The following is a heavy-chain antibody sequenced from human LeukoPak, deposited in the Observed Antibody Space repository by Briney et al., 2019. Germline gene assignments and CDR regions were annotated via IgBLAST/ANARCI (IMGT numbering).Heavy chain of an antibody. CDR2: IYYSGNT. CDR3: ARGGSRLTTAGDLDY. V-gene: IGHV4-59*01. Sequence: SETLSLTCTVSGGSISNYYWNWIRQPPGKGLEWLGYIYYSGNTIYNPSLTSRVTISVDTSNNQFSLKLSSVTAADTAVYYCARGGSRLTTAGDLDYWGQGTLVTVSS. CDR1: GGSISNYY. J-gene: IGHJ4*02. D-gene: IGHD3-16*01.